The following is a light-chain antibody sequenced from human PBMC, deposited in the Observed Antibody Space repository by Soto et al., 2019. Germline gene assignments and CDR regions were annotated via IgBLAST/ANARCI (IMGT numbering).Light chain of an antibody. CDR2: TAS. CDR3: QQLNRVPRT. V-gene: IGKV1-9*01. CDR1: QDISSC. Sequence: DIQLTQSPSFLSASVGDRVTITCRASQDISSCLAWYQQRPGKVPRFLTHTASTLQSGVPSRFSATGSGTTFTLTISSLQPEDMATYYCQQLNRVPRTFGQGTKVEV. J-gene: IGKJ1*01.